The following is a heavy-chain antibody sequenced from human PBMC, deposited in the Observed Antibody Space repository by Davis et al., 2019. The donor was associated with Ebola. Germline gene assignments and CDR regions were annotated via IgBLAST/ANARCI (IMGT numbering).Heavy chain of an antibody. D-gene: IGHD3-3*01. V-gene: IGHV3-23*01. Sequence: GGSLRLSCAASGFTFSSYAMSWVRQAPGKGLEWVSGIGGSGDRIYYADSVKGRFTISRDNSKNTLYLQMNSLRAEDTAVYYCAKGYDFWSGNYDYWGQGTLVTVSS. CDR1: GFTFSSYA. CDR3: AKGYDFWSGNYDY. J-gene: IGHJ4*02. CDR2: IGGSGDRI.